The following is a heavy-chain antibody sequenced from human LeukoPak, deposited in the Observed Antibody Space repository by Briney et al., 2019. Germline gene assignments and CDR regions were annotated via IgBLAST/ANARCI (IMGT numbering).Heavy chain of an antibody. V-gene: IGHV3-53*01. Sequence: ETLSLTCTVSDGSITNYDWSWVRQPPGKGLEWVSVIYGGGSTYYADSVKGRFTISRDTPKNTLYLQMNSLRVEDTAVYYCASWPVGWYGEDSWGQGTLVTVSS. D-gene: IGHD6-19*01. CDR2: IYGGGST. J-gene: IGHJ4*02. CDR1: DGSITNYD. CDR3: ASWPVGWYGEDS.